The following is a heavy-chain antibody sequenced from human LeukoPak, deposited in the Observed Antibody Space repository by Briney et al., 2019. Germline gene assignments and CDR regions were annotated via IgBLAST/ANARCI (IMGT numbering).Heavy chain of an antibody. CDR3: ARLGSCDSSGYYYFSWFDP. J-gene: IGHJ5*02. D-gene: IGHD3-22*01. V-gene: IGHV5-51*01. CDR2: IYPGDSDT. Sequence: GESLKISCKGSGYSFTSYWIGWVRQMPGKGLEWMGIIYPGDSDTRYSPSFQGQVTISADKSNSTAYLQWRSLKASDTAMYYCARLGSCDSSGYYYFSWFDPWGQGTLVTVSS. CDR1: GYSFTSYW.